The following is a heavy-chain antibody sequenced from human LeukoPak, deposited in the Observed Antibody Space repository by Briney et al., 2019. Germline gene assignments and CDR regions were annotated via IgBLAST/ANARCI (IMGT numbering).Heavy chain of an antibody. V-gene: IGHV3-23*01. Sequence: GGSLRLSCAASGFTFSSYAMSWVRQAPGKGLEWVSVISGSGGSTYYADSVKGRFTISRDNSKDTLYLQMNSLRAEDTAIYYCAKGLYEWLSDTDYWGQGTLVTVSS. CDR1: GFTFSSYA. CDR2: ISGSGGST. J-gene: IGHJ4*02. D-gene: IGHD3-3*01. CDR3: AKGLYEWLSDTDY.